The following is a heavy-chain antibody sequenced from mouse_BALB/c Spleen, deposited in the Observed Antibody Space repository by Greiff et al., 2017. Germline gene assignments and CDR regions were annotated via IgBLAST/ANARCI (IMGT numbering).Heavy chain of an antibody. V-gene: IGHV1-7*01. CDR1: GYTFTSYW. Sequence: QVQLQQSGAELAKPGASVKMSCKASGYTFTSYWMHWVKQRPGQGLEWIGYINPSTGYTEYNQKFKDKATLTADKSSSTAYMQLSSLTSEDSAVYYCASYDYDPWFAYWGQGTLVTVSA. J-gene: IGHJ3*01. CDR2: INPSTGYT. CDR3: ASYDYDPWFAY. D-gene: IGHD2-4*01.